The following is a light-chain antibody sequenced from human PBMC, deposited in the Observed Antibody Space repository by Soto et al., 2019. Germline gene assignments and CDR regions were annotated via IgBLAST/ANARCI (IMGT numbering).Light chain of an antibody. CDR1: SSVVGAFNY. CDR3: NSYTSISTYV. J-gene: IGLJ1*01. V-gene: IGLV2-14*03. CDR2: DVS. Sequence: QSALTQPASVSGSPGQSIAISCTGTSSVVGAFNYVSWYQQHPGKAPKFMIFDVSSRPSGVSDRFPGSKSGNTASLTISGLQAEDEADYYCNSYTSISTYVFGTGTNVTVL.